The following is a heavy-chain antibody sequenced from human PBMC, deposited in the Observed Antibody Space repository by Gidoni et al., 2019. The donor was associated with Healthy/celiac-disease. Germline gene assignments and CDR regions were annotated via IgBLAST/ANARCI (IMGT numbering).Heavy chain of an antibody. J-gene: IGHJ4*02. CDR1: GGSISGGDYY. CDR2: IYYSGST. Sequence: QVQLQESGPGLVKPSQTLSLTCPVSGGSISGGDYYWSWIRQPPGKGLEWIGYIYYSGSTYYNPSLKSRVTISVDTSKNQFSLKLSSVTAADTAVYYCARDVGSGDPHFDYWGQGTLVTVSS. CDR3: ARDVGSGDPHFDY. D-gene: IGHD2-21*01. V-gene: IGHV4-30-4*01.